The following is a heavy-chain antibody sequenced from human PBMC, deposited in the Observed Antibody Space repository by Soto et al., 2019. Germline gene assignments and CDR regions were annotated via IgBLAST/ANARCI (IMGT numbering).Heavy chain of an antibody. D-gene: IGHD3-16*01. CDR3: TRLITPLDY. J-gene: IGHJ4*02. CDR2: SRSEVNNLET. CDR1: GFTFSDST. Sequence: GGSLRLSCASSGFTFSDSTMHWVRQTSGRGREWLGRSRSEVNNLETVYAASVKGTSTISRDNSNNTAYLQTTSLKTEDTAVYYCTRLITPLDYWGRRTLVTVPS. V-gene: IGHV3-73*01.